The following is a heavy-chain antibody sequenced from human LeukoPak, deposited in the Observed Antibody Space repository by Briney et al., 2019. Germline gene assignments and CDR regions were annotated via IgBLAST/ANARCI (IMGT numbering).Heavy chain of an antibody. Sequence: SQTLPLTCAISGDSVSSNRVTWNWIRQSPSRGLEWLGRTYYRSTWYNDYAVSVRGRITVNPDTSKNQFSLHLNSVTPEDTAVYYCARRLTQYDCFDPWGQGILVTVSS. CDR3: ARRLTQYDCFDP. CDR2: TYYRSTWYN. D-gene: IGHD2-2*01. V-gene: IGHV6-1*01. J-gene: IGHJ5*02. CDR1: GDSVSSNRVT.